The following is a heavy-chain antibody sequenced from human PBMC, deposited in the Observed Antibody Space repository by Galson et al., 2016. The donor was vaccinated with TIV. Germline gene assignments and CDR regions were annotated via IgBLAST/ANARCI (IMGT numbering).Heavy chain of an antibody. V-gene: IGHV3-20*04. CDR2: NWNGGAT. CDR3: VREVACGGACYYFDN. J-gene: IGHJ4*02. D-gene: IGHD2-21*02. Sequence: SLRLSCAASGFTFDDHGMSWVRQGPGKGLEWVSSNWNGGATSYADSVKGRFTISRDNAKNFLYLQMNSLRAEDTAFYYCVREVACGGACYYFDNWGQGTLVTVSS. CDR1: GFTFDDHG.